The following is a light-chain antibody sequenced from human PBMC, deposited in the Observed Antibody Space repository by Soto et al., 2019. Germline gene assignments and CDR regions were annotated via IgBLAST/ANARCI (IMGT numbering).Light chain of an antibody. CDR1: SGHISYS. Sequence: QLVLTQSPSASASLGASVTLTCTLSSGHISYSIAWHQQQPEKGPRYLMMLNSDGSHSTGDGIPDRFSGSSSGAERYLTISSLQSEDEADYYCQTWGTGIVVFGGGTKVTVL. CDR2: LNSDGSH. J-gene: IGLJ2*01. CDR3: QTWGTGIVV. V-gene: IGLV4-69*01.